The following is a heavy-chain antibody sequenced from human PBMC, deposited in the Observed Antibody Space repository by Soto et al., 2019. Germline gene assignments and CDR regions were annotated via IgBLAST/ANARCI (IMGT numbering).Heavy chain of an antibody. CDR3: ARDVFVGYYYGMDV. J-gene: IGHJ6*02. D-gene: IGHD2-15*01. CDR2: IIPIFGTA. Sequence: SGEDSCQASGGSFSSYAISWVRQAHGQGLEWMGGIIPIFGTANYAQKFQGRVTITADKSTSTAYMELSSLRSEDTAVYYCARDVFVGYYYGMDVWGQGNTVTGSS. V-gene: IGHV1-69*06. CDR1: GGSFSSYA.